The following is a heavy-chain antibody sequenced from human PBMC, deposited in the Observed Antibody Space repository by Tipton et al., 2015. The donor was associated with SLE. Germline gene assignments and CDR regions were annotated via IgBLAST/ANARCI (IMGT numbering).Heavy chain of an antibody. CDR2: INHSGST. V-gene: IGHV4-34*01. J-gene: IGHJ5*02. CDR3: ARDLKGLGTYNWFDP. CDR1: GGSFSGYY. Sequence: TLSLTCAVYGGSFSGYYWSWIRQPPGKGLEWIGEINHSGSTNYNPSLKSRVTTSVDTSKNQFSLKLSSVTAADTAVYYCARDLKGLGTYNWFDPWGQGTLVTVSS. D-gene: IGHD7-27*01.